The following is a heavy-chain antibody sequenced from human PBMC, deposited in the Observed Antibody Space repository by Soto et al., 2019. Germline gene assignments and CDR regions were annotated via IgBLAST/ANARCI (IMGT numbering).Heavy chain of an antibody. J-gene: IGHJ4*02. CDR1: GGSISSYY. CDR2: IYYSGST. CDR3: ARRYGGTFDY. V-gene: IGHV4-59*08. Sequence: SETLSLTSPLSGGSISSYYWIWIRQPPGKGLEWIGYIYYSGSTNYNPSLKSRVTISVDTSKNQFSLKLSSVTAADTAVYYCARRYGGTFDYWGQGTLVTVSS. D-gene: IGHD2-15*01.